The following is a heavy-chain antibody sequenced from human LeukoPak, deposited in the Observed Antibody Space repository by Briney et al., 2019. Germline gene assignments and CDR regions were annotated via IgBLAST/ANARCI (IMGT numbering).Heavy chain of an antibody. J-gene: IGHJ4*02. CDR2: IKSKTDGGTT. CDR3: ARDPNYYGSGSYFAYFDQ. V-gene: IGHV3-15*01. Sequence: GGSLRLSCAASGFTFSNVWMSWVRQAPGKGLEWVGRIKSKTDGGTTDYAAPVKGRFTISRDDSKNTLYLQMNSLRAEDTAVYYCARDPNYYGSGSYFAYFDQWGQGTLVTVSS. CDR1: GFTFSNVW. D-gene: IGHD3-10*01.